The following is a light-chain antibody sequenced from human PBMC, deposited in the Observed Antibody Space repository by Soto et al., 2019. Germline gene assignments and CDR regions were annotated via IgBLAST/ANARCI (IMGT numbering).Light chain of an antibody. Sequence: DIQMTHSPSSLSASVGDRVTITCRASQSITNYLNWYQQKPGKAPKLLIYAASSLQSGVPSRFSGSDSGPDFTLSISSLQPEDFATYYCQQSYSTPWTVGQWTKVQIK. J-gene: IGKJ1*01. CDR2: AAS. CDR1: QSITNY. V-gene: IGKV1-39*01. CDR3: QQSYSTPWT.